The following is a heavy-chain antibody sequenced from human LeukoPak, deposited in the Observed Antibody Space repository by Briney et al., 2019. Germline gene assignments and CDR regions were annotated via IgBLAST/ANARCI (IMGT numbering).Heavy chain of an antibody. CDR2: IRSKAYGGTT. CDR1: GFTFSDYA. Sequence: PGRSLRLSCTASGFTFSDYAMSWFRQAPGKGLEWVGFIRSKAYGGTTQYAASVKGRFTISRDDSESIAYLQMNSLKTEDTAVYYCTRRAYSDGYVDYWGQGTLVTVSS. D-gene: IGHD5-18*01. J-gene: IGHJ4*02. V-gene: IGHV3-49*03. CDR3: TRRAYSDGYVDY.